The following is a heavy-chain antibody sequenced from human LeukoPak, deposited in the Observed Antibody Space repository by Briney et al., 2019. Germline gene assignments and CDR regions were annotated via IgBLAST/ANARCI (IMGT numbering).Heavy chain of an antibody. CDR1: GFTFTNYW. V-gene: IGHV3-7*03. Sequence: GGSLRLSRAASGFTFTNYWMDWVRQAPGKGLEWVANINQGGSEKYYVDSVKGRFTISRDNAKNSLYLQLNNLRADDTALYYCSRSLDYWGQGTLVTVSS. J-gene: IGHJ4*02. CDR3: SRSLDY. CDR2: INQGGSEK.